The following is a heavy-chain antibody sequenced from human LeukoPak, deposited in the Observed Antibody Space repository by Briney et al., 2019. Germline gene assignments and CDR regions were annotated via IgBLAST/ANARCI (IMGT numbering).Heavy chain of an antibody. V-gene: IGHV1-18*04. D-gene: IGHD2-15*01. Sequence: ASVKVSCKASGYTFTSYGISWVRQAPGRGLEWMGWISAYNGNTNYAQKLQGRVTMTTDTSTSTAYMELRSLRSDDTAVYYCARDSADCSGGSCYSRYYYGMDVWGKGTTVTVSS. CDR1: GYTFTSYG. J-gene: IGHJ6*04. CDR2: ISAYNGNT. CDR3: ARDSADCSGGSCYSRYYYGMDV.